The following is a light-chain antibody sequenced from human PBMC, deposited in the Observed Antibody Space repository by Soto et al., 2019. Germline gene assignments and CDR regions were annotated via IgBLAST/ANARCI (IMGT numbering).Light chain of an antibody. CDR1: QSLSSSY. J-gene: IGKJ1*01. Sequence: EIVLTQSPATLSLSPGERATLSCRASQSLSSSYLAWYQQKPGQAPRLLIYGASRRATGIPDRFSGSGSGTDFTLTISRLEPEDFAVYYCQQYGSTPRTFGQGTKVDIK. V-gene: IGKV3-20*01. CDR3: QQYGSTPRT. CDR2: GAS.